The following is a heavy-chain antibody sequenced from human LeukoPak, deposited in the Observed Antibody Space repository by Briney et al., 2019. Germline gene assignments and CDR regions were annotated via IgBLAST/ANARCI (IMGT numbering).Heavy chain of an antibody. V-gene: IGHV3-13*01. D-gene: IGHD5-18*01. CDR2: IGTAGDT. CDR1: GFTFSSYD. CDR3: AKGGYSYGYLGYYYGMDV. Sequence: GGSLRLSCAASGFTFSSYDMHWVRQATGKGLEWVSAIGTAGDTYYPGSVKGRFTISRENAKNSLYLQMNSLRAEDTALYYCAKGGYSYGYLGYYYGMDVWGQGTTVTVSS. J-gene: IGHJ6*02.